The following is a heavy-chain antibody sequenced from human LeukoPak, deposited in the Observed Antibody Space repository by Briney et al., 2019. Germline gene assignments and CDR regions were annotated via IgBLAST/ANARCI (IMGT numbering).Heavy chain of an antibody. V-gene: IGHV4-31*03. CDR3: ARDPGELLRLPFDY. Sequence: SETLSLTCTVSGVSISSGGYYWSWIRQHPGKGLEWIGYIYYSGSTYYNPSLKSRVTISVDTSKNQFSLKLSSVTAADTAVYYCARDPGELLRLPFDYWGQGTLVTVSS. D-gene: IGHD1-26*01. CDR1: GVSISSGGYY. CDR2: IYYSGST. J-gene: IGHJ4*02.